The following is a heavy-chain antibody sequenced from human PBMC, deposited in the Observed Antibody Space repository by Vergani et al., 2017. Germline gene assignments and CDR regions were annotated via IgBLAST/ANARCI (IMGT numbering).Heavy chain of an antibody. CDR2: IYHSGST. CDR3: ARVRGGSYWDAFDI. D-gene: IGHD1-26*01. J-gene: IGHJ3*02. Sequence: QVQLQEAGPGLVKPSQTLSLTCTVSGGSISSGGYSWSWIRQPPGKGLEWIGYIYHSGSTYYNPSLKSRVTISVDRSKNQFSLKLSSVTAADTAVYYCARVRGGSYWDAFDIWGQGTMVTVSS. CDR1: GGSISSGGYS. V-gene: IGHV4-30-2*01.